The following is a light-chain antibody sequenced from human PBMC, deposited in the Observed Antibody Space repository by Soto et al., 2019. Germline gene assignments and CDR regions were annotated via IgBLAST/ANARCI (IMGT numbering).Light chain of an antibody. CDR2: GNS. CDR3: QSYDSSLSGGV. J-gene: IGLJ3*02. CDR1: SSNIGAGYD. Sequence: QSVLTQPPSVSGAPGQRVTISCTGSSSNIGAGYDVHWYQQLPGTAPKLLISGNSNRPSGVPDRFSGSKSVTSASLAITGLQAEDEADYYCQSYDSSLSGGVFGGGTKLTVL. V-gene: IGLV1-40*01.